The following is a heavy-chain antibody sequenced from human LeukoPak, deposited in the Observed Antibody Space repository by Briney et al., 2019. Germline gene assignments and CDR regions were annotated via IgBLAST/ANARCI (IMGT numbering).Heavy chain of an antibody. CDR1: GYTFTSSY. D-gene: IGHD2-21*01. CDR2: INPSGGST. J-gene: IGHJ4*02. Sequence: VSVKAPCKASGYTFTSSYMHWVRQAPGQRLEWMGIINPSGGSTSYAQKFQGRVTMTRDTSTSTVYMELSSLRSEDTAVYYCALGDSYDSFDYWGQGTLVTVSS. CDR3: ALGDSYDSFDY. V-gene: IGHV1-46*01.